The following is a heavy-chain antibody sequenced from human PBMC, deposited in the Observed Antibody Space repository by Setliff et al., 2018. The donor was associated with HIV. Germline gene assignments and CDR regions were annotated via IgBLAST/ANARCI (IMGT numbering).Heavy chain of an antibody. V-gene: IGHV1-8*02. CDR2: MNPNSGNT. J-gene: IGHJ4*02. D-gene: IGHD3-10*01. Sequence: ASVKVSCKASGYTFTNYDINWVRQAPGQGLEWMGWMNPNSGNTGYAQKFQGRVTMTRNTSIRTAYMELSSLRSEDTAVYYCARDYYGSGSYFILDYWDPGTLVTVSS. CDR1: GYTFTNYD. CDR3: ARDYYGSGSYFILDY.